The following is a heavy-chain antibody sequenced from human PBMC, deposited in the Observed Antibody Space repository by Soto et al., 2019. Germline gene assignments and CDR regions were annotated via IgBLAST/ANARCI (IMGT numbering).Heavy chain of an antibody. D-gene: IGHD6-13*01. J-gene: IGHJ5*02. CDR1: GFTFSSYW. CDR2: MNADGSSA. Sequence: GGSLRLSCAASGFTFSSYWMHWVRQAPGKELVWVSRMNADGSSASYADAVKGRFTISRDNSKNTLYLQMNSLRAEDTAVYYCGKDPYSSGGYAEEWFDPWGQGTLVTVSS. CDR3: GKDPYSSGGYAEEWFDP. V-gene: IGHV3-74*01.